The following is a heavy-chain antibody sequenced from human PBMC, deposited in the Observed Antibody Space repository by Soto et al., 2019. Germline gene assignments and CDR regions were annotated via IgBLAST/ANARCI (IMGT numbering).Heavy chain of an antibody. Sequence: QVKLQESGQGLVKSSETLSLTCSVSGDSSGTYYWGWIRQPPGQGLEWIGYINYSGRSNHNPSLKSLLSISVDASKNQVSLKLTSVTAADTAVYYCARSYCADSVRCNWFDPGGQGTLFVVSS. D-gene: IGHD2-8*02. CDR1: GDSSGTYY. CDR3: ARSYCADSVRCNWFDP. CDR2: INYSGRS. V-gene: IGHV4-59*01. J-gene: IGHJ5*02.